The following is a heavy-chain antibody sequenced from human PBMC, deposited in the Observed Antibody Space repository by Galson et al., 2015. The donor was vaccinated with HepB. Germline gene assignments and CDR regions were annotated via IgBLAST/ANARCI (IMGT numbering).Heavy chain of an antibody. J-gene: IGHJ4*02. CDR1: GDSVSSNSAS. CDR2: KYYRSKWYN. V-gene: IGHV6-1*01. D-gene: IGHD7-27*01. CDR3: ARARVGGGMAHWGQGILVTVSSGESSQPLSWGDGMAY. Sequence: CAISGDSVSSNSASWIWIRQSPSRGLEWLGRKYYRSKWYNDYAVSMNSRITINPDTSKNQFSLQLNSVAPEDTAVYYCARARVGGGMAHWGQGILVTVSSGESSQPLSWGDGMAYWGQGILVTVSS.